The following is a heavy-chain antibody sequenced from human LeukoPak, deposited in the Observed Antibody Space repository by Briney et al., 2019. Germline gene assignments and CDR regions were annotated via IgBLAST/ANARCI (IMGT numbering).Heavy chain of an antibody. CDR2: INHSGST. CDR1: GGSFSGYY. J-gene: IGHJ4*02. CDR3: VRKAESYYDSSGYYYFDY. Sequence: SETLSLTCAVYGGSFSGYYWSWIRQPPGKGLEWIGEINHSGSTNYNPSLKSRVTILVDTAKNQFSLKLSSVTAADTAVYYCVRKAESYYDSSGYYYFDYWGQGTLVTVSS. V-gene: IGHV4-34*01. D-gene: IGHD3-22*01.